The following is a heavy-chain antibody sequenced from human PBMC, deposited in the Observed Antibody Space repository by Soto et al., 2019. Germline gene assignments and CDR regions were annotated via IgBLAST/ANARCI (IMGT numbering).Heavy chain of an antibody. V-gene: IGHV3-74*01. J-gene: IGHJ6*02. CDR2: INSDGSST. CDR3: ARGLKNYYGSDV. CDR1: GFTFNTYW. Sequence: EVQLVESGGVLVQPGGSLRLSCVASGFTFNTYWMHWVRQAPGKGLVWVSRINSDGSSTSCADSVKGRFTISRENAKNTVYLQMNSLSGEDTALYYCARGLKNYYGSDVWGQGTTVTVSS.